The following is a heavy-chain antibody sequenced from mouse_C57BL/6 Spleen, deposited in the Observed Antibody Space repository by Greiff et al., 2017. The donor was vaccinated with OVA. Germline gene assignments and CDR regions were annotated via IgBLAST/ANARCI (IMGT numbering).Heavy chain of an antibody. V-gene: IGHV3-6*01. J-gene: IGHJ3*01. CDR3: ARDPGLTFAY. Sequence: EVKLQESGPGLVKPSQSLSLTCSVTGYSITSGYYWNWIRQFPGNKLEWMGYISYDGSNNYNPSLKNRISITRDTSKNQFFLKLNSVTTEDTATYYCARDPGLTFAYWGQGTLVTVSA. CDR2: ISYDGSN. D-gene: IGHD3-3*01. CDR1: GYSITSGYY.